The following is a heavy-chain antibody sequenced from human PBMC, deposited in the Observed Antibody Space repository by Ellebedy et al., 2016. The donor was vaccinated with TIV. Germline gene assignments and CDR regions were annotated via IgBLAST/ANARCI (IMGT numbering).Heavy chain of an antibody. CDR1: GYTFTSYD. V-gene: IGHV1-8*01. Sequence: ASVKVSXXASGYTFTSYDINWVRQATGQGLEWMGWMNPNSGNTGYAQKFQGRVTMTRNTSISTAYMELSGLRSDDTAVYYCARHDYGDQQAFDIWGQGTMVTVSS. CDR3: ARHDYGDQQAFDI. J-gene: IGHJ3*02. CDR2: MNPNSGNT. D-gene: IGHD4-17*01.